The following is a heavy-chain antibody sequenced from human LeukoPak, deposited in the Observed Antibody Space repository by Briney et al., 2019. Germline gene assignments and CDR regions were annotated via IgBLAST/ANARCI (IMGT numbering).Heavy chain of an antibody. V-gene: IGHV4-30-2*03. CDR3: ARHRPGSFVGVVGGWFDP. J-gene: IGHJ5*02. D-gene: IGHD3-3*01. Sequence: TPSETLSLTCTVSGGSISSGGYYWSWIRQPPGKGLERIGYIYHSGSTYYNPSLKSRVTISVDTSKNQFSLKLSSVTAADTAVYYCARHRPGSFVGVVGGWFDPWGQGTLVTVSS. CDR2: IYHSGST. CDR1: GGSISSGGYY.